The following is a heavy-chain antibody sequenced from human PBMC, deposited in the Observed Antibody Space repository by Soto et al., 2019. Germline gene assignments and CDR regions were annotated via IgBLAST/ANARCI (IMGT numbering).Heavy chain of an antibody. CDR3: ARQIYDSDTGPNFQYYFDS. CDR1: GYSIAGYW. V-gene: IGHV5-10-1*01. D-gene: IGHD3-22*01. J-gene: IGHJ4*02. CDR2: IDPSDSQT. Sequence: PGESLKISCKGSGYSIAGYWITWVRKKPGKGLEWMGRIDPSDSQTYYSPSFRGHVTISVTKSITTVFLQWSSLRASDTAMYYCARQIYDSDTGPNFQYYFDSWGQGTPVTVSS.